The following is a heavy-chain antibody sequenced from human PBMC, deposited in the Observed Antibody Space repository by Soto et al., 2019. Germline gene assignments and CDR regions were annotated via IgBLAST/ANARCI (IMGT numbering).Heavy chain of an antibody. J-gene: IGHJ3*02. CDR3: AKGGRDYDSPDAFDI. CDR1: GFTFTTYA. D-gene: IGHD4-17*01. V-gene: IGHV3-23*01. Sequence: GGSLRLSCAASGFTFTTYAMTWVRQAPGKGLEWVSIVSSSGGNTYYADPVKGRFTISRDTSKNTVYLQMNSMRAEDTAMYYCAKGGRDYDSPDAFDIWGQGTKVTVSS. CDR2: VSSSGGNT.